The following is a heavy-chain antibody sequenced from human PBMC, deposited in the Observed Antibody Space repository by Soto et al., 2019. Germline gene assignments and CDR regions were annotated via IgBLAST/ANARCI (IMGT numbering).Heavy chain of an antibody. Sequence: GGSLRLSCAASGFTFSSYSMNWVRQAPGKGLEWVSSISSSSSYIYYADSVKGRFTISRDNAKNSLYLQMNSLRAEDTAVYYCARPGTVTKPFDYWGQGTLATAPQ. V-gene: IGHV3-21*01. D-gene: IGHD4-4*01. CDR3: ARPGTVTKPFDY. CDR1: GFTFSSYS. CDR2: ISSSSSYI. J-gene: IGHJ4*02.